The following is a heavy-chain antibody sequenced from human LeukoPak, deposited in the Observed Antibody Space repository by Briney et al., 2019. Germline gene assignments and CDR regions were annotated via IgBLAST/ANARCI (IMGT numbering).Heavy chain of an antibody. J-gene: IGHJ2*01. CDR2: IYPDDSNT. CDR1: GYNFPIYW. V-gene: IGHV5-51*01. Sequence: PGESLKISCQGSGYNFPIYWIGWVRQMPGQGLEWMGIIYPDDSNTIYGPSFQGQVTILADESISTAHLQWSSLKASDTAMYYCARQIAEVGTSRYLDIWGRGTLVTVSS. CDR3: ARQIAEVGTSRYLDI. D-gene: IGHD6-13*01.